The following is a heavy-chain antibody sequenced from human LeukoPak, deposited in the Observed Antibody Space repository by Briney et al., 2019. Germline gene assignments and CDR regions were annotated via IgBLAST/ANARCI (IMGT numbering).Heavy chain of an antibody. CDR2: ISSSSSYI. V-gene: IGHV3-21*01. CDR3: ARDHVVGAVEFDV. D-gene: IGHD1-26*01. Sequence: GGSLRLSCAVSGFTVSTYYMGWVRQVPGKGLEWVSSISSSSSYIYYADSVRGRFTITRDNAKNSLYLQMNSLRVEDTALYYCARDHVVGAVEFDVWGQGTVVSV. J-gene: IGHJ4*02. CDR1: GFTVSTYY.